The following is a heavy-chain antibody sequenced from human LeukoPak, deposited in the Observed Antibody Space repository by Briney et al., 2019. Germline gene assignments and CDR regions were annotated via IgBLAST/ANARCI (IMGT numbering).Heavy chain of an antibody. D-gene: IGHD3-10*01. CDR1: GFTFSSYW. V-gene: IGHV3-7*01. CDR3: ARDAYNYASES. CDR2: LKPDGSDK. Sequence: GGSLRLSCAASGFTFSSYWMTWVRQAPGKGLEWVANLKPDGSDKYYVDSVKGRFTISRDNAKNSLYLQMNSLRAEDTAVYYCARDAYNYASESWGQGTLVTVSS. J-gene: IGHJ5*02.